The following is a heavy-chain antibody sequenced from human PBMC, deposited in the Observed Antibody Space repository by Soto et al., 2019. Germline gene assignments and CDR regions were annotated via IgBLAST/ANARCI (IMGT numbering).Heavy chain of an antibody. D-gene: IGHD2-21*01. V-gene: IGHV3-33*01. J-gene: IGHJ3*02. CDR3: ARESGDRFACDI. Sequence: QPVWSLRLSFAASGFTFSSYGMHWVRRAPGKGLEWVAVIWYDGSNKYYADSVKGRFTISRDNSKNTLYLQMNSLRAEDTAVYYWARESGDRFACDIWGQGTTVTV. CDR2: IWYDGSNK. CDR1: GFTFSSYG.